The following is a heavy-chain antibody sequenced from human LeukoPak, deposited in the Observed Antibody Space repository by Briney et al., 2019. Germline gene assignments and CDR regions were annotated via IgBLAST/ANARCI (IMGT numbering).Heavy chain of an antibody. CDR2: VFSRGTT. Sequence: SETLSLTCTVSGGSIKSFYWSWIRQPAGKGLEWVGRVFSRGTTNCNPSLKSRVTVSLDTSKNQFSLKLSSVTAADTAVYYCARGRYDNLTGHLARLDVWGQGTTVIVSS. CDR3: ARGRYDNLTGHLARLDV. CDR1: GGSIKSFY. J-gene: IGHJ6*02. V-gene: IGHV4-4*07. D-gene: IGHD3-9*01.